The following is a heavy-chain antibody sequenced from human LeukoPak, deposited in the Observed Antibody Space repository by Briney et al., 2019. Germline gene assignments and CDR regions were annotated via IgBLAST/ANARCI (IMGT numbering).Heavy chain of an antibody. Sequence: ESSETLSLTCTVSAYSISSGYNWGWIRQPPGKGLEWIGSIYHSGSTYYNPSLKSRVTISVDTSKNQFSLKLSSVTAADTSVYYCARADYGGNSAHFDYWGQGTLVTVSS. V-gene: IGHV4-38-2*02. D-gene: IGHD4-23*01. CDR3: ARADYGGNSAHFDY. J-gene: IGHJ4*02. CDR1: AYSISSGYN. CDR2: IYHSGST.